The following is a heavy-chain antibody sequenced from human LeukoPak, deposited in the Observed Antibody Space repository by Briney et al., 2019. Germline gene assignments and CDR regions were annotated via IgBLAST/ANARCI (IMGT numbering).Heavy chain of an antibody. V-gene: IGHV1-8*03. D-gene: IGHD6-13*01. CDR1: GYTFTSYD. CDR3: ARAPGYSSSWSVPYYYYYYYMDV. Sequence: ASVKVSCKASGYTFTSYDINWVRQATGQGLEWMGWMNPNSGNTGYAQKFQGRVTITRNTSISTAYMELSSLRSEDTAVYYCARAPGYSSSWSVPYYYYYYYMDVWGKGTTVTVSS. J-gene: IGHJ6*03. CDR2: MNPNSGNT.